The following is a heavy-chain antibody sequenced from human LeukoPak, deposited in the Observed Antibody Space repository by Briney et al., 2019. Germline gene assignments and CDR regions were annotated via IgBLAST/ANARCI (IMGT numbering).Heavy chain of an antibody. CDR2: IKQDGSEK. Sequence: GGSLRLPCAASGFTFSSYWMSWVRQAPGKGLEWVANIKQDGSEKNYVDSVKGRFTISRDNAKNSLYLQMDTLRDEDTAVYYCAREDDWNYEDYWGQGTLVTVPS. J-gene: IGHJ4*02. CDR1: GFTFSSYW. D-gene: IGHD1-7*01. CDR3: AREDDWNYEDY. V-gene: IGHV3-7*01.